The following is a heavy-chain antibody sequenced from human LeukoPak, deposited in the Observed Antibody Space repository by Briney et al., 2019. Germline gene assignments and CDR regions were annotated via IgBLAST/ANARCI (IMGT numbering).Heavy chain of an antibody. CDR1: GGSFSGYY. V-gene: IGHV4-34*01. Sequence: SETLSLTCAVYGGSFSGYYWSWVRQPPGKGLEWIGEINHSGSTNYNPSLKSRVTISVDTSKNQFSLKLSSVTAADTAVYYCARTPRYYYYYMDVWGKGTTVTVSS. CDR3: ARTPRYYYYYMDV. CDR2: INHSGST. J-gene: IGHJ6*03.